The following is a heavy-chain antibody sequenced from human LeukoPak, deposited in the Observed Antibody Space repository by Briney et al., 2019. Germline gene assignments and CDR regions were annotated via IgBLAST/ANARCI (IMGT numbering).Heavy chain of an antibody. V-gene: IGHV1-18*01. CDR1: GYTFTSYA. CDR3: ASSLDYYDSSGYYYWPLWQFDY. D-gene: IGHD3-22*01. Sequence: GDSVKVSCKASGYTFTSYAISWVRQAPGQGLEWMGWISADNGNTDYAQRFQGRVTMTTDTSTSTAYMELRSLRSDDTAVYYCASSLDYYDSSGYYYWPLWQFDYWGQGALVTVSS. CDR2: ISADNGNT. J-gene: IGHJ4*02.